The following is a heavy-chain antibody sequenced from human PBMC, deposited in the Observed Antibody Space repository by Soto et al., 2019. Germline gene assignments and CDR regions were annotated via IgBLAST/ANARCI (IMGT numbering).Heavy chain of an antibody. CDR3: ASSPSFTSPVDY. J-gene: IGHJ4*02. CDR1: GFAFNSYT. Sequence: EVQLVESGGGLVKPGGSLRLSCAASGFAFNSYTMKWVRQAPGKELEWVSSISSSDTYIYYAASVEGRFTISRDNAKNSLFLQMNSLRAEDTAVYYCASSPSFTSPVDYWGQGTQVTVSS. V-gene: IGHV3-21*01. CDR2: ISSSDTYI.